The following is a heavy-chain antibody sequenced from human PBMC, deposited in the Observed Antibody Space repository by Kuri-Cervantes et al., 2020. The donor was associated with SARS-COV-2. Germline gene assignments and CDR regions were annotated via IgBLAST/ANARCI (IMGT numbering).Heavy chain of an antibody. Sequence: ESLKISCTVSGGSISSYYWSWIRQPPGKGLEWIGYIYYSGSTNYNPSLKSRVTISIDKPKNQFSLKLSFVTAADTAVYYCARDFGDYWGQGTLVTGSS. CDR2: IYYSGST. J-gene: IGHJ4*02. CDR3: ARDFGDY. V-gene: IGHV4-59*12. CDR1: GGSISSYY. D-gene: IGHD3-10*01.